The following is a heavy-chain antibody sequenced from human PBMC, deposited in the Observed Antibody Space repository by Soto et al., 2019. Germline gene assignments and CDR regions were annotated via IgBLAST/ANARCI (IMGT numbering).Heavy chain of an antibody. V-gene: IGHV4-59*01. CDR2: IYYSGST. J-gene: IGHJ4*02. CDR3: ARDRIVGATGY. D-gene: IGHD1-26*01. CDR1: GGSISSYY. Sequence: PSETLSLTCTVSGGSISSYYWSWIRQPPGRGLEWIGYIYYSGSTNYNLSLKSRVTISVDTSKNQFSLKLSSVTAADTAVYYCARDRIVGATGYWGQGTLVTVSS.